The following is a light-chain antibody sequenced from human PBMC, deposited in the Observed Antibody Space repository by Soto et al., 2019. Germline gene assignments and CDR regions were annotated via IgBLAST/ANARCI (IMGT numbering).Light chain of an antibody. CDR2: EVN. J-gene: IGLJ2*01. CDR3: CSYAGSSTLV. Sequence: QSALTQPASVSASPGQSITISCTGTSGDVGLSNIVSWYQQHPGKAPKLMIYEVNKRHSGVSNRFSGSKSGNTASLTISGLQAEDEADYHCCSYAGSSTLVFGGGTKLTVL. CDR1: SGDVGLSNI. V-gene: IGLV2-23*02.